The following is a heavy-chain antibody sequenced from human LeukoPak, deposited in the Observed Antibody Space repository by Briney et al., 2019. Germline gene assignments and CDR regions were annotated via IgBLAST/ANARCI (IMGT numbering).Heavy chain of an antibody. CDR3: ARHSPWNVWGSYRPGAFDI. Sequence: PSETLSLTCTVSGGSISSGGYYWSWIRQHPGKGLEWIGYIYYSGSTYYNPSLKSRVTISVDTSKNQFSLKLSSVTAAGTAVYYCARHSPWNVWGSYRPGAFDIWGQGTMVTVSS. V-gene: IGHV4-31*03. J-gene: IGHJ3*02. CDR2: IYYSGST. D-gene: IGHD3-16*02. CDR1: GGSISSGGYY.